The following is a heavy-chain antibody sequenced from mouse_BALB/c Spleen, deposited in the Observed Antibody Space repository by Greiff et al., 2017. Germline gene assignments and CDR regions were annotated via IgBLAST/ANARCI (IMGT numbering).Heavy chain of an antibody. V-gene: IGHV1-87*01. CDR1: GYTFTSYW. Sequence: QVHVKQSGAELARPGASVKLSCKASGYTFTSYWMQWVKQRPGQGLEWIGAIYPGDGDTRYTQKFKGKATLTADKSSSTAYMQLSSLASEDSAVYYCARLGLHYYAMDYWGQGTSVTVSS. J-gene: IGHJ4*01. CDR3: ARLGLHYYAMDY. D-gene: IGHD2-2*01. CDR2: IYPGDGDT.